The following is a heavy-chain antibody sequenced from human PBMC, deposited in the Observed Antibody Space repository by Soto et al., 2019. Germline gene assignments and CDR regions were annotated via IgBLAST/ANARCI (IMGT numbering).Heavy chain of an antibody. CDR3: TPHNRYYGGGDY. CDR2: IKSKTDGGTT. Sequence: GGSLRLSCAASGFTFSNAWMNWVRQAPGKGLEWVGRIKSKTDGGTTDYAAPVKGRFTISRDDSKNTLYLQMNSLKTEDTAVYYCTPHNRYYGGGDYWGQGTLVTVSS. D-gene: IGHD3-10*01. J-gene: IGHJ4*02. V-gene: IGHV3-15*07. CDR1: GFTFSNAW.